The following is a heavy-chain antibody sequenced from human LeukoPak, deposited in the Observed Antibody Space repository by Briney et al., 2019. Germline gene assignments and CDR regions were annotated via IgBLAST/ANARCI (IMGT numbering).Heavy chain of an antibody. J-gene: IGHJ6*02. CDR2: ISYDGSNK. Sequence: PGGSLRLSCAASGFTFSSYGMHWVRQAPGKGLEWVAVISYDGSNKYYADSVKGRFTISRDNSKNTLYLQMNSLRAEDTAVYYCAQAHYYYYGMDVWGQGTTVTVSS. CDR3: AQAHYYYYGMDV. V-gene: IGHV3-30*03. CDR1: GFTFSSYG.